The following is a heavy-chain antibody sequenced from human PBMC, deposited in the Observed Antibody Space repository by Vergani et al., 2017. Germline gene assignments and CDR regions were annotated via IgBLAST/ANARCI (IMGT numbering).Heavy chain of an antibody. CDR3: ARVPLVGAPGDAFDI. J-gene: IGHJ3*02. CDR1: GFTFSDYY. Sequence: QVQLVESGGGLVKPGGSLRLSCAASGFTFSDYYMSWIRQAPGKGLEWVSYISSSISYTNYADSVKGRFTISRDNAKNSLYLQMNSLRAEDTAVYYCARVPLVGAPGDAFDIWGQGTMVTVSS. D-gene: IGHD1-26*01. V-gene: IGHV3-11*06. CDR2: ISSSISYT.